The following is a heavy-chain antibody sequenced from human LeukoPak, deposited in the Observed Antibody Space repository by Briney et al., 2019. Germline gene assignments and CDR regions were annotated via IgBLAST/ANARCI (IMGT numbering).Heavy chain of an antibody. D-gene: IGHD5-18*01. CDR2: IRYDLSNK. V-gene: IGHV3-30*02. CDR3: AKDPYSDVRDYYYGMDV. Sequence: GSLRLSCAAAGFPFSIYGMHWVRQAPGKGLEWVAIIRYDLSNKYYADSVKGRFTISRENSKNTLYLQMNSLRAEDTAAYYCAKDPYSDVRDYYYGMDVWGQGTTVTVSS. J-gene: IGHJ6*02. CDR1: GFPFSIYG.